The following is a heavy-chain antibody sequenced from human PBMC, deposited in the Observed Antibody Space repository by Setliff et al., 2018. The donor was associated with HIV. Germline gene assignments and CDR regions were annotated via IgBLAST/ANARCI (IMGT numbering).Heavy chain of an antibody. Sequence: ASVKVSCKASGGTFSSYTINWVRQAPGQRLEWMGWINAGNGNTKYSQKFQGRVTITRDTSASTAYMELSSLRSEDTAVYYCASNSYYDSSGYRPSDAFDIWGQGTMVTVSS. V-gene: IGHV1-3*01. CDR1: GGTFSSYT. CDR3: ASNSYYDSSGYRPSDAFDI. D-gene: IGHD3-22*01. CDR2: INAGNGNT. J-gene: IGHJ3*02.